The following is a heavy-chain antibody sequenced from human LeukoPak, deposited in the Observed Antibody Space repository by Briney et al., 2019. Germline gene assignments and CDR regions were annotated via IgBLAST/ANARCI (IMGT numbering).Heavy chain of an antibody. Sequence: PGGSLRLSCAASGFTFDDYAMHWVRQAPGKGLECVSGISWNSGSIGYADSVKGRFTISRDNAKNSLYLQMNSLRAEDTALYYCAKDTSTCGGDCYPLPNDAFDIWGQGTMVTVSS. V-gene: IGHV3-9*01. CDR1: GFTFDDYA. D-gene: IGHD2-21*02. CDR2: ISWNSGSI. J-gene: IGHJ3*02. CDR3: AKDTSTCGGDCYPLPNDAFDI.